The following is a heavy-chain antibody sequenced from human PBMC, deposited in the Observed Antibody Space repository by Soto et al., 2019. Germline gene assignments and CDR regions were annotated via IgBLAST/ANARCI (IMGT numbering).Heavy chain of an antibody. V-gene: IGHV1-69*13. Sequence: SVKVSCKASGGTFSSYAISWVRQAPGQGLEWMGGIIPIFGTANYAQKFQGRVTITADESTSTAYMELSSLRPEDTAVYYCARPLGATGTTWGMDVWGQGTTVTVSS. CDR1: GGTFSSYA. J-gene: IGHJ6*02. CDR2: IIPIFGTA. D-gene: IGHD1-7*01. CDR3: ARPLGATGTTWGMDV.